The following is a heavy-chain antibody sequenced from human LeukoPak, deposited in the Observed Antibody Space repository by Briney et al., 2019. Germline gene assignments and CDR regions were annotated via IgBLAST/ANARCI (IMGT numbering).Heavy chain of an antibody. Sequence: GGSLRLSCAASGFTFITYAMSWVRQGPGKGLEWVSAMSGSGTRTYYADSVKGRFTVSRDNSKNTLYLQMNSLRAEDTAIYYCAREPTAAGYVDYWGQGTLATVSS. CDR1: GFTFITYA. CDR3: AREPTAAGYVDY. J-gene: IGHJ4*02. V-gene: IGHV3-23*01. D-gene: IGHD3-16*01. CDR2: MSGSGTRT.